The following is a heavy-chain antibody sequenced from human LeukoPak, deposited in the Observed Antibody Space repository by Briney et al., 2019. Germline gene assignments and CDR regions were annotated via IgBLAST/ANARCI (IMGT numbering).Heavy chain of an antibody. Sequence: SETLSLTCSVSGGSISSSSYYWGWIRQPPGKGLEWIGSIYYSGSTNYNPSLKSRVTISVDTSKNQFSLKLSSVTAADTAVYYCARGRRVRGVISRLSYYYYMDVWGKGTTVTVSS. CDR3: ARGRRVRGVISRLSYYYYMDV. J-gene: IGHJ6*03. D-gene: IGHD3-10*01. V-gene: IGHV4-39*07. CDR2: IYYSGST. CDR1: GGSISSSSYY.